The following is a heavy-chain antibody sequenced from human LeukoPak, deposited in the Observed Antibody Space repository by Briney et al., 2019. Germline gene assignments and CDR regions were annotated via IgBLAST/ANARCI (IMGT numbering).Heavy chain of an antibody. J-gene: IGHJ4*02. CDR1: GGSISSSSYY. Sequence: TSSETLSLTCTVSGGSISSSSYYWGWIRQPPGKGLEWIGSIYYSGSTYYNPSLKSRVTISVDTSKNQFSLKLSSVTAADTAVYYCARSAPSGIAVADPDYWGQGTLVTVSS. D-gene: IGHD6-19*01. V-gene: IGHV4-39*07. CDR2: IYYSGST. CDR3: ARSAPSGIAVADPDY.